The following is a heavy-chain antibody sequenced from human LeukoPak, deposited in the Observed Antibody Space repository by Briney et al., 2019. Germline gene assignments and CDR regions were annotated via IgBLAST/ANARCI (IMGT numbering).Heavy chain of an antibody. Sequence: SETLSLTCTVSGYSISSGYYWGWIRQPPGKGLEWIGSIYYSGSTYYNPSLKSRVTISVDTSKNQFSLKLSSVTAADTAVYYCARGSERFLWSGYSNWFDPWGQGTLVTVSS. J-gene: IGHJ5*02. D-gene: IGHD3-3*01. CDR1: GYSISSGYY. CDR3: ARGSERFLWSGYSNWFDP. CDR2: IYYSGST. V-gene: IGHV4-38-2*02.